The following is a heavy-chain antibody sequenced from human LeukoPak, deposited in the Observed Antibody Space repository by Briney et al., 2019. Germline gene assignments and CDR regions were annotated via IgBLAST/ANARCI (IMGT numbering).Heavy chain of an antibody. CDR1: GFTFSTYS. D-gene: IGHD3-22*01. CDR3: ARDFSRYYYDSSGYLAI. Sequence: PGGSLRLSCAASGFTFSTYSMNWVRQAPGKGLEWVSSISSSSSYIYYADSVKGRFTISRDNAKNSLYLQMNSLRAEDTAVYYCARDFSRYYYDSSGYLAIWGQGTMVTVSS. V-gene: IGHV3-21*01. J-gene: IGHJ3*02. CDR2: ISSSSSYI.